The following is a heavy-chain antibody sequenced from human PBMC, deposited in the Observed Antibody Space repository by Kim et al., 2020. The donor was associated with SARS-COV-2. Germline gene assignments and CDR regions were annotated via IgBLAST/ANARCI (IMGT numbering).Heavy chain of an antibody. V-gene: IGHV1-18*01. J-gene: IGHJ4*02. Sequence: QKLQGRVTMTTDTSTSTAYMELRSLRSDDTAVYYCARGYGGYSGYDLYDYWGQGTLVTVSS. D-gene: IGHD5-12*01. CDR3: ARGYGGYSGYDLYDY.